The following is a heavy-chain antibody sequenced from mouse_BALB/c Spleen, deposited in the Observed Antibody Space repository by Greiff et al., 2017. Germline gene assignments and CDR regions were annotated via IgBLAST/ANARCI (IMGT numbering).Heavy chain of an antibody. CDR3: ASTYYYAMDY. CDR2: ISSGGSYT. CDR1: GFTFSSYA. Sequence: EVMLMESGGGLVKPGGSLKLSCAASGFTFSSYAMSWVRQTPEKRLEWVATISSGGSYTYYPDSVKGRFTISRDNAKNTLYLHMSSLRSEDTAMYYCASTYYYAMDYWGQGTSVTVSS. V-gene: IGHV5-9-1*01. J-gene: IGHJ4*01.